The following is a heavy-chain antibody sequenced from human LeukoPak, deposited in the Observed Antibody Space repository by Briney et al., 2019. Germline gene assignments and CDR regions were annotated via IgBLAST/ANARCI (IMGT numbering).Heavy chain of an antibody. CDR2: IIPIFGTA. Sequence: AASVKVSCKASGGTFSSYAISWVRQAPGQGLEWMGGIIPIFGTANYAQKFQGRVTITADESTSTAYMELSSLRSEDTAVYYCASVVGYSYGFDYWGQGTLVTVSS. J-gene: IGHJ4*02. CDR1: GGTFSSYA. D-gene: IGHD5-18*01. CDR3: ASVVGYSYGFDY. V-gene: IGHV1-69*13.